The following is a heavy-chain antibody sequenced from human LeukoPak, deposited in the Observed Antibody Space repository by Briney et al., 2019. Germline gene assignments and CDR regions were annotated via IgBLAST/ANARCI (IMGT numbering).Heavy chain of an antibody. CDR3: ARVRRSLKYFDY. CDR1: GGSISRGGYY. V-gene: IGHV4-31*03. D-gene: IGHD5-24*01. CDR2: IYYSGST. J-gene: IGHJ4*02. Sequence: SQTLSLSCTVSGGSISRGGYYWSWIRQHPGKGLEWIGYIYYSGSTYYNPSLKSRVTISVDTSKNQFSLKLSSVTAADTAVYYSARVRRSLKYFDYWGQGTLVTVSS.